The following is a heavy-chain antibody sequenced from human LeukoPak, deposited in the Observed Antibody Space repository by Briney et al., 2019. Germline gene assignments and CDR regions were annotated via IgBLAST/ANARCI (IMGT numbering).Heavy chain of an antibody. J-gene: IGHJ4*02. Sequence: GGSLGLSCAASGFTFSSYAMSWVRQAPGKGLEWVSAISGSGGSTYYADSVKGRFTISRDNSKNTLYLQMNSLRAEDTAVYYCAKSSLYYYGSEHFDYWGQGTLVTVSS. CDR1: GFTFSSYA. V-gene: IGHV3-23*01. CDR3: AKSSLYYYGSEHFDY. CDR2: ISGSGGST. D-gene: IGHD3-10*01.